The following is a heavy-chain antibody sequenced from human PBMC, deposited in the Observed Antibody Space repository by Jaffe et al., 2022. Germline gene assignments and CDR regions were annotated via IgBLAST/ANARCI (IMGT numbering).Heavy chain of an antibody. CDR1: GFTFSSYG. V-gene: IGHV3-30*02. D-gene: IGHD6-19*01. J-gene: IGHJ4*02. CDR3: AKTVAVAGILAN. Sequence: QVQLVESGGGVVQPGGSLRLSCAASGFTFSSYGMHWVRQAPGKGLEWVAFIRYDGSNKYYADSVKGRFTISRDNSKNTLYLQMNSLRAEDTAVYYCAKTVAVAGILANWGQGTLVTVSS. CDR2: IRYDGSNK.